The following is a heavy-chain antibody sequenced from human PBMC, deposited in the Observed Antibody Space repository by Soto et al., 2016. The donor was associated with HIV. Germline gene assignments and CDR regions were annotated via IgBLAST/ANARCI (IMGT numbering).Heavy chain of an antibody. CDR1: GFTFSSYA. V-gene: IGHV3-23*01. CDR2: LSGGSDST. Sequence: EVQLLESGGGLVQPGGSLRLSCAVSGFTFSSYAMNWVRQAPGKGLEWVSGLSGGSDSTYYADSVKGRFTISRDKSKNTLYLQMNSLRAEDTAVYYCAKEGRSGWLRRALFDYWGQGTLVTVSS. CDR3: AKEGRSGWLRRALFDY. D-gene: IGHD6-19*01. J-gene: IGHJ4*02.